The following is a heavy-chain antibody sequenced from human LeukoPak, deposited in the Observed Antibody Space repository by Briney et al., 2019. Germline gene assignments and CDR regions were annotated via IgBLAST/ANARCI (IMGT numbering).Heavy chain of an antibody. CDR2: IYYSGST. D-gene: IGHD6-13*01. CDR1: AASISGSSYY. V-gene: IGHV4-39*01. J-gene: IGHJ4*02. CDR3: ARLEKEDSSSWYLVPSFFVY. Sequence: SETLSFTCTVSAASISGSSYYWGWIRHPPGKGLEWIGSIYYSGSTSYNPSLNSRATLSVDPSKNQFSLRPRSLPAPAPAVVLCARLEKEDSSSWYLVPSFFVYWGQGTLVTVSS.